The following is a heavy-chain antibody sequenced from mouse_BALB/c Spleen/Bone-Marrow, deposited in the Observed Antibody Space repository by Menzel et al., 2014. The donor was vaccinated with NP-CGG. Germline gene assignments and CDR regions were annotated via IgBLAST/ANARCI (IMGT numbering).Heavy chain of an antibody. V-gene: IGHV5-17*02. CDR2: ISSGSSPI. D-gene: IGHD4-1*01. CDR1: GFTFSSFG. J-gene: IGHJ2*01. CDR3: TRGGNWEDFDY. Sequence: EVQGVESGGGLVQPGGSRKLSCAASGFTFSSFGMHWVRQAPEKGLEWVAYISSGSSPIFYADTVKGRFTISRDNPKNTLFLQMTRLRSEDTAIYYCTRGGNWEDFDYWGQGTTLTVSS.